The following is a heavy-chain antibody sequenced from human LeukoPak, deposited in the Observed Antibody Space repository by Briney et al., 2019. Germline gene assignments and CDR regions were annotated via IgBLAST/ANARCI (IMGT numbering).Heavy chain of an antibody. V-gene: IGHV3-30*03. CDR2: ISYDGSDA. CDR3: ARVGGDQVGY. Sequence: TGGSLRLSCAASGFIFSGNGMHWVRQVATKGLEWVAGISYDGSDAFYADSVKGRFTISRDNSKNTLSLQINSLRPEDTAVYYCARVGGDQVGYWGQGTLVTVSS. D-gene: IGHD4-17*01. J-gene: IGHJ4*02. CDR1: GFIFSGNG.